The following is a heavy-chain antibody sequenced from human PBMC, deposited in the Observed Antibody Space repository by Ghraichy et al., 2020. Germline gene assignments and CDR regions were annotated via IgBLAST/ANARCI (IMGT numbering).Heavy chain of an antibody. J-gene: IGHJ4*02. V-gene: IGHV3-48*03. CDR3: ASLWELSDY. CDR1: GITFSSYE. Sequence: LSLTCAASGITFSSYEMNWVRQAPGKGLEWVSYISKSGGSGTTIYYADSVKGRFTISRDNAKNSMYLQMNSLRDEDTAVYYCASLWELSDYWGQGTLVTVSS. D-gene: IGHD1-26*01. CDR2: ISKSGGSGTTI.